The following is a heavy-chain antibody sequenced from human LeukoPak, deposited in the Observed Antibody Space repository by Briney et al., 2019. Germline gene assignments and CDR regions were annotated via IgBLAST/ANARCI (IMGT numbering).Heavy chain of an antibody. J-gene: IGHJ4*02. D-gene: IGHD2-21*02. CDR1: GGSTSTYY. Sequence: SETLSLTCTVSGGSTSTYYWSWIRQPAGKGLEWIGRVYSSGSTNYNPSLKSRVSISVDTSKNQFSLRLSSVTAADTAVYYCARGGYCGGDCYFYYWGQGTLVTVSS. V-gene: IGHV4-4*07. CDR3: ARGGYCGGDCYFYY. CDR2: VYSSGST.